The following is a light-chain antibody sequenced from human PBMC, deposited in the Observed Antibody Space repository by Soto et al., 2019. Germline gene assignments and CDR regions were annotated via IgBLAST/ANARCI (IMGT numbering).Light chain of an antibody. CDR2: KAS. V-gene: IGKV1-5*03. Sequence: DIQMTQSPSTLSGSVGDRVTISCRASQSISSWLAWYQQKPGKAPKLLIYKASTLASGIPARFSGSGSGTDFPLNISRVPADDVVVYYYQQSNWYPSTFGQGTQVDIK. CDR3: QQSNWYPST. J-gene: IGKJ1*01. CDR1: QSISSW.